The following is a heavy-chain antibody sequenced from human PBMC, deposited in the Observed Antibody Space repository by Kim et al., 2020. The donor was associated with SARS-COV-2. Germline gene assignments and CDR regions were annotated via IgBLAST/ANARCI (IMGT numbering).Heavy chain of an antibody. CDR2: IIPIFNTP. CDR1: GGTFSSYD. Sequence: SVKVSCKASGGTFSSYDYSWVRQAPGQGLEWMGGIIPIFNTPNYAQRFQGRITITADEFTTTVYMELSSLKSEDTAIYYCARLHYYDSSCYPSDFWGQGTLVTVSS. D-gene: IGHD3-22*01. CDR3: ARLHYYDSSCYPSDF. J-gene: IGHJ4*02. V-gene: IGHV1-69*13.